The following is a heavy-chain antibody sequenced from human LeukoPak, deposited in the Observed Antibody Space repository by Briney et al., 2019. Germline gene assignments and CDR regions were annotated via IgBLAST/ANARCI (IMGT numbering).Heavy chain of an antibody. CDR2: ISTNNGNT. CDR1: GYDFSISA. J-gene: IGHJ6*03. CDR3: ARNGGAVTTEDYYMDV. D-gene: IGHD4-17*01. V-gene: IGHV1-18*01. Sequence: GASVKVSCKSFGYDFSISAINWVRQAPGQGLEWMGWISTNNGNTDYAQRFQGRVTMTTDTSTSTAYMELRSLRSDDTAVYFCARNGGAVTTEDYYMDVWGKGTTVTVSS.